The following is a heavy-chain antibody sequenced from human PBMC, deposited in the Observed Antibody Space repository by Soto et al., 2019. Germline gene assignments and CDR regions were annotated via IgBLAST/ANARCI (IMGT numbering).Heavy chain of an antibody. CDR1: GFTVSSNY. CDR2: IYSGGST. CDR3: ARVGRGFYDYGYFY. J-gene: IGHJ4*02. Sequence: GGSLRLSCAASGFTVSSNYMSWVRQAPGKGLEWVSVIYSGGSTYYADSVRGRFTISRDNSKNTLYLQMNSLRAEDTAVYYCARVGRGFYDYGYFYWGQGTLVTVSS. D-gene: IGHD5-18*01. V-gene: IGHV3-66*01.